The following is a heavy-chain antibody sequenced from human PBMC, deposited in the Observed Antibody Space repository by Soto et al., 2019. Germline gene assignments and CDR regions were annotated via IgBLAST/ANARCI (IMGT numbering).Heavy chain of an antibody. CDR3: ARSVGPGIAVAGALY. V-gene: IGHV3-33*01. J-gene: IGHJ4*02. CDR2: IWYDGSNK. D-gene: IGHD6-19*01. Sequence: ESGGGVVQPGRSLRLSCAASGFTFSSYGMHWVRQAPGKGLEWVAVIWYDGSNKYYADSVKGRFTISRDNSKNTLYLQMNSLRAEDTAVYYCARSVGPGIAVAGALYWGQGTPVTVSS. CDR1: GFTFSSYG.